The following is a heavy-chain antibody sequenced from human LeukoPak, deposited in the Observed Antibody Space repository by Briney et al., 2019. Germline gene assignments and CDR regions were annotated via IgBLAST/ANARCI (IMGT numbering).Heavy chain of an antibody. CDR3: ARDPGGDSSGYFPNWFDP. CDR2: ISGSDGST. V-gene: IGHV3-23*01. CDR1: GFTFSNYA. Sequence: GGSLRLSCAASGFTFSNYAMSWVRQAPGKGLEWVSGISGSDGSTYYADSVKGRFTISRDNAKNSLYLQMNSLRDEDTAVYYCARDPGGDSSGYFPNWFDPWGQGTLVTVSS. D-gene: IGHD3-22*01. J-gene: IGHJ5*02.